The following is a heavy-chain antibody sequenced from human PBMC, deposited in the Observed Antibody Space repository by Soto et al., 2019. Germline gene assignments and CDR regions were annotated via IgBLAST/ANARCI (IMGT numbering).Heavy chain of an antibody. CDR3: NTGSMNWGPAPGFDY. Sequence: GVSLRLSCAASGFTFSNGWMNWVRQTPGGGLEWVGHIKSKPDGGTTDYAAPVKGRFTISRDDSKDTVYLQMNSLKTEDTAVYYCNTGSMNWGPAPGFDYWGQGTLVTVSS. V-gene: IGHV3-15*07. CDR2: IKSKPDGGTT. J-gene: IGHJ4*02. D-gene: IGHD7-27*01. CDR1: GFTFSNGW.